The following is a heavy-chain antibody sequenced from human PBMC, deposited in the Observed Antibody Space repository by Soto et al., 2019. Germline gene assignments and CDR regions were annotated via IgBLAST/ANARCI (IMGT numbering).Heavy chain of an antibody. CDR1: GITVSSNY. J-gene: IGHJ6*02. Sequence: GSLRLSCAASGITVSSNYMTWVRQAPGKGLEWVSLIYSDGTTYYGDSVKGRFTISRDSSKNTLYLQMNSLRAEDTAVYYCARDRSGSSGYYGLDVGGQGTTVTGSS. CDR3: ARDRSGSSGYYGLDV. CDR2: IYSDGTT. D-gene: IGHD3-10*01. V-gene: IGHV3-53*01.